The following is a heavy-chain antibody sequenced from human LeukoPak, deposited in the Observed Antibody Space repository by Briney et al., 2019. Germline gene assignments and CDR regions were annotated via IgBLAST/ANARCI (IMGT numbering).Heavy chain of an antibody. CDR3: AKGKVVDTAMATLDY. D-gene: IGHD5-18*01. CDR1: GFTFSSYG. CDR2: ISYDGSNK. Sequence: PGGSLRLSCAASGFTFSSYGMHWVRQAPGKGLEWVAVISYDGSNKYYADSVKGRFTISRDNSKNTLYLQMNSLRAEDTAVYYCAKGKVVDTAMATLDYWGQGTLVTVSS. V-gene: IGHV3-30*18. J-gene: IGHJ4*02.